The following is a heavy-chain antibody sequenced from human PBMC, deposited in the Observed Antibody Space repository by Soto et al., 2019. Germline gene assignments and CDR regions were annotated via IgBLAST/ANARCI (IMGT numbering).Heavy chain of an antibody. J-gene: IGHJ4*02. CDR1: GYSFTSYW. Sequence: GESLKISCKGSGYSFTSYWIGWVRQMPGKGLEWMGIIYPGDSDTRYSPSFQGQVTISRDNSKNTLYLQMNSLRAEDTAVYYCARDKRQWLAYYFDYWGQGTLVTVSS. D-gene: IGHD6-19*01. V-gene: IGHV5-51*01. CDR2: IYPGDSDT. CDR3: ARDKRQWLAYYFDY.